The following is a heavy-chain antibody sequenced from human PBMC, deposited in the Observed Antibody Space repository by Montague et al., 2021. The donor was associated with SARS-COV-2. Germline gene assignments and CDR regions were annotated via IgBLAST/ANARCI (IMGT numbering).Heavy chain of an antibody. J-gene: IGHJ4*02. V-gene: IGHV4-39*01. CDR3: AKPVATGNYYY. CDR1: GGSISSSNYY. Sequence: SETLSLTCTVSGGSISSSNYYWGWVRQPPGKGLEWIGSISYRGDSYYNPSLKSRLTISVDTAQNQLSLKLSSVTAADTAVYYCAKPVATGNYYYWGQGTLVTVSS. CDR2: ISYRGDS. D-gene: IGHD1-1*01.